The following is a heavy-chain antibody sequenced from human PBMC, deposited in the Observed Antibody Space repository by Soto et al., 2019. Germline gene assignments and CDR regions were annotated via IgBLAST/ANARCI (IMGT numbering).Heavy chain of an antibody. CDR1: GHSISADY. D-gene: IGHD3-22*01. CDR3: ARDVGGSVVPHWFDP. Sequence: QVQLQESGPGLVKASETLSLSCTVSGHSISADYWSWIRQLAGKRLEWIGRVDASGNTNYNPSLKSLVTTSVDTSKNQFFLKVRSVTAADTAMYFCARDVGGSVVPHWFDPWGEGALVTVSS. V-gene: IGHV4-4*07. CDR2: VDASGNT. J-gene: IGHJ5*02.